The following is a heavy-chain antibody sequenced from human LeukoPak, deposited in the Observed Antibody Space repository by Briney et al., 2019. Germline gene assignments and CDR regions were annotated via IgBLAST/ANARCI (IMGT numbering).Heavy chain of an antibody. D-gene: IGHD6-13*01. V-gene: IGHV3-30*02. CDR3: AKRGYSSPYYYMDV. J-gene: IGHJ6*03. Sequence: GGSLRLSCATSGFTFSSHAMHWVRQAPGKGLEWVAFIRHDGNTEYHSDSVKGRFTISRDNSENTLYLQMNSLRAEDTAVYYCAKRGYSSPYYYMDVWGKGTTVTVS. CDR2: IRHDGNTE. CDR1: GFTFSSHA.